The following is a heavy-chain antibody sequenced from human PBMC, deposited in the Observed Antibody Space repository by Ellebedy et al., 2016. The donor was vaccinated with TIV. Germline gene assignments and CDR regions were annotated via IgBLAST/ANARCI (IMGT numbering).Heavy chain of an antibody. CDR2: IYYTGSA. D-gene: IGHD5-24*01. J-gene: IGHJ2*01. Sequence: MPSETLSLTCTVSGGSIARSSYFWGWIRQPPGKGLEWIGSIYYTGSAYYNPSLKSRVNMSVDTSKNQFSLKLTPVSAADTAVYFCASPSRWLQGPHFDLWGRGTLVTVSS. V-gene: IGHV4-39*01. CDR1: GGSIARSSYF. CDR3: ASPSRWLQGPHFDL.